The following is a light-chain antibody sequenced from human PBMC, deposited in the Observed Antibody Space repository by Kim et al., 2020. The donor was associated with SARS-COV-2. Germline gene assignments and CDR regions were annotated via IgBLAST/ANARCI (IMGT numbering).Light chain of an antibody. CDR1: TGAVTSGHY. V-gene: IGLV7-46*01. CDR3: LLSYSGGYV. Sequence: PGGTVPLTCGSSTGAVTSGHYPYWFQQKPGQAPRTLIYDTRNKHSWTPARFSGSLLGGKAALTFSGAQPEDEAEYYCLLSYSGGYVFGTGTKVTVL. CDR2: DTR. J-gene: IGLJ1*01.